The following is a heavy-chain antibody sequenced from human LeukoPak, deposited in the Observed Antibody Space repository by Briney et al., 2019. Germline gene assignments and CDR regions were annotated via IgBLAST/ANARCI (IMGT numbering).Heavy chain of an antibody. D-gene: IGHD4-17*01. J-gene: IGHJ3*02. CDR2: IHPGDSDT. CDR1: GYSFISYW. Sequence: RGESLKISCEASGYSFISYWIGWVRQMPGKGLEWMGIIHPGDSDTRYSPSFQGQVTISADKSISTAYLQWSSLKASDTAMYYCARRGGTTVTTDAFDIWGQGTMVTVSS. V-gene: IGHV5-51*01. CDR3: ARRGGTTVTTDAFDI.